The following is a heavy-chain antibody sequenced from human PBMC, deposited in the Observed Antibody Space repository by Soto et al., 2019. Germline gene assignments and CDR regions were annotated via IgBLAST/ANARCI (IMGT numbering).Heavy chain of an antibody. Sequence: GGSLRLSCAASGFTFSSYAMSWVRQAPGKGLEWVSAISGSGGSTYYADSVKGRFTISRDNSKNTLYLQMNSLRAEDTAVYYCAKGGYIGQLHNSDYYYMDVWGKGTTVTVSS. J-gene: IGHJ6*03. CDR1: GFTFSSYA. CDR2: ISGSGGST. V-gene: IGHV3-23*01. D-gene: IGHD1-26*01. CDR3: AKGGYIGQLHNSDYYYMDV.